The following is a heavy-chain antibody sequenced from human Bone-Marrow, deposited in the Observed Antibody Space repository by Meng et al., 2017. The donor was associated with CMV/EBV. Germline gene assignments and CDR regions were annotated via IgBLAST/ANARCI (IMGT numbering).Heavy chain of an antibody. J-gene: IGHJ6*02. Sequence: ASVKVSCKASGYTFTSYYMHWVRQAPGQGLEWMGIINPSGGSTSYAQKFQGRVTMTRDTSTSTVYMELSSLRSEDTAVYYCARASTGIGDIVVVPAALKWRYYYGMDVWGQGTTVTVSS. CDR2: INPSGGST. D-gene: IGHD2-2*01. CDR1: GYTFTSYY. V-gene: IGHV1-46*01. CDR3: ARASTGIGDIVVVPAALKWRYYYGMDV.